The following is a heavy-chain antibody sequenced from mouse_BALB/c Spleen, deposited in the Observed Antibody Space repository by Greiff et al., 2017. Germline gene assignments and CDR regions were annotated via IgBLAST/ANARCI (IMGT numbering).Heavy chain of an antibody. V-gene: IGHV5-6-3*01. CDR3: ARDLWSYYFDY. CDR1: GFTFSSYG. CDR2: INSNGGST. D-gene: IGHD1-1*02. J-gene: IGHJ2*01. Sequence: DVMLVESGGGLVQPGGSLKLSCAASGFTFSSYGMSWVRQTPDKRLELVATINSNGGSTYYPDSVKGRFTISRDNAKNTLYLQMSSLKSEDSAMYYCARDLWSYYFDYWGQGTTLTVSS.